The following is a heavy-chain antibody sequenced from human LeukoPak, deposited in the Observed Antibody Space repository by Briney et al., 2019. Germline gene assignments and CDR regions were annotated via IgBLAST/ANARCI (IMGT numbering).Heavy chain of an antibody. V-gene: IGHV4-39*07. Sequence: SETLSLTCTVSGGSISSSSYYWGWIRQPPGKGLEWIGSIYYSGSTYYNPSLKSRVTISVDTSKNQFSLKLSSVTAADTAVYYCARNIAVAGTRPSFRYWGQGTLVTVSS. J-gene: IGHJ4*02. CDR2: IYYSGST. D-gene: IGHD6-19*01. CDR1: GGSISSSSYY. CDR3: ARNIAVAGTRPSFRY.